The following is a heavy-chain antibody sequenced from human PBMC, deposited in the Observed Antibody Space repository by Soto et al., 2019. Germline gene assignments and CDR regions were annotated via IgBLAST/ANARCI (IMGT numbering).Heavy chain of an antibody. V-gene: IGHV4-4*07. CDR3: ARESGGSYYLDYYYGMDV. J-gene: IGHJ6*02. CDR2: IYTSGST. D-gene: IGHD1-26*01. CDR1: GGSISSYY. Sequence: LSLTCTVSGGSISSYYWSWIRQPAGKGLEWIGRIYTSGSTNYNPSLKSRVTMSVDTSKNQFSLKLSSVTAADTAVYYCARESGGSYYLDYYYGMDVWGQGTTVTVSS.